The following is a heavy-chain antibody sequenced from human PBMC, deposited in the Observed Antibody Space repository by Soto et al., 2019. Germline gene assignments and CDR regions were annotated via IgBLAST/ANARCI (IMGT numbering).Heavy chain of an antibody. V-gene: IGHV4-30-4*01. J-gene: IGHJ3*02. Sequence: NPSETLSLTCTVSGDSISSGDYYWSWIRQPPGKGLEWIGYIHYSGITYYNPSLKSRLSISVDRSKSQISLKVRSVTAADTAVYYCARDYYDRSRNAFDTWGRGTMVTVSS. D-gene: IGHD3-22*01. CDR2: IHYSGIT. CDR1: GDSISSGDYY. CDR3: ARDYYDRSRNAFDT.